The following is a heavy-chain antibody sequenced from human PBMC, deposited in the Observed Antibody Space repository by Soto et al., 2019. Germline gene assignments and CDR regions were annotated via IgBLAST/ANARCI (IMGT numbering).Heavy chain of an antibody. CDR1: GGSVTSYY. J-gene: IGHJ4*02. V-gene: IGHV4-59*02. CDR2: ISHSGST. D-gene: IGHD4-17*01. CDR3: ASILYGANAFDY. Sequence: SETLSLTCSVSGGSVTSYYWTWIRQTPGRGLHFIGYISHSGSTSYNPSLRGRVTISTDTSKNQLSLKLSSVTAADTAIYYCASILYGANAFDYWGQGALVTVSS.